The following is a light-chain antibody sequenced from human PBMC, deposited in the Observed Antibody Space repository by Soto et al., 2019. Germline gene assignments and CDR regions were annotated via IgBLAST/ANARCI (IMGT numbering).Light chain of an antibody. J-gene: IGKJ4*01. CDR3: QHYGNSVT. CDR2: AAS. V-gene: IGKV3-11*01. CDR1: RSVGNN. Sequence: EIVLTQSPATLSLSPGERATLSCRASRSVGNNLAWYQKKPGQAPGLLIYAASTRATGIPARFSGSGSGTDFTLTISSLEPEDFAVYYCQHYGNSVTFGGGTRVEIK.